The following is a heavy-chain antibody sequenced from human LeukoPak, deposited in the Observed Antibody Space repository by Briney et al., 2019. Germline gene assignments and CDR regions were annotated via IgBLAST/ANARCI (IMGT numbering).Heavy chain of an antibody. CDR3: ARGPRVYFDY. Sequence: GGSLRLSCAASGFTFITYWMTWVRQAPGKGLEWVANINQDGSAKFYVDSVKGRFTISRDNARNSLSLQMNSLRAEDTAVYYCARGPRVYFDYWGQGTLVTVSS. J-gene: IGHJ4*02. V-gene: IGHV3-7*02. CDR2: INQDGSAK. CDR1: GFTFITYW.